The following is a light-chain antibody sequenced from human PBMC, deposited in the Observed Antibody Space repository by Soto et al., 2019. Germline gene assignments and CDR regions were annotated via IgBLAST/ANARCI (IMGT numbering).Light chain of an antibody. CDR3: QQYYSTPPT. CDR2: WAS. J-gene: IGKJ2*01. CDR1: QSVLYSSNNKNY. Sequence: DIVMTQSPDSLAVSLGERATINCKSSQSVLYSSNNKNYLAWYQQRPGQPPKLLIDWASTRESGVPDRLSGSGSGSDITLTINSMQAEDVAVYYCQQYYSTPPTFGQGTKLEIK. V-gene: IGKV4-1*01.